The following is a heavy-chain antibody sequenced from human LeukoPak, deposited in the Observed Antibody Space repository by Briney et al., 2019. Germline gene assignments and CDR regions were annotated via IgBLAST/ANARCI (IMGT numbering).Heavy chain of an antibody. V-gene: IGHV3-7*03. Sequence: GGSLRLSCAASGFTFSNYWMSWVRQAPGKGLEWVANIKQDGSEKHYVDSVKGRFTISRDNSKNTLNLQMNSLRAEDTAVYYCAKDIAAIGIIDYWGQGTLVTVSS. J-gene: IGHJ4*02. CDR2: IKQDGSEK. D-gene: IGHD6-13*01. CDR1: GFTFSNYW. CDR3: AKDIAAIGIIDY.